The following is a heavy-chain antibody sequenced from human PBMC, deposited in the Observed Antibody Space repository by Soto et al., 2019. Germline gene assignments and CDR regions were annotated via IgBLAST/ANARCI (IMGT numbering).Heavy chain of an antibody. J-gene: IGHJ5*02. CDR3: ASGGYGLRWFYP. CDR1: GYTFTGYY. CDR2: INPNSGGT. Sequence: ASVKVSCKASGYTFTGYYMHWVRQAPGQGLEWMGWINPNSGGTNYAQKFQGWVTMTRDTSISTAYMELSSLRSEDTAVYYCASGGYGLRWFYPWGQGTLVTVSS. D-gene: IGHD2-21*02. V-gene: IGHV1-2*04.